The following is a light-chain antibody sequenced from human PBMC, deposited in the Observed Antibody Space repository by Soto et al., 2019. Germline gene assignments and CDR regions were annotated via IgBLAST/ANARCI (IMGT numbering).Light chain of an antibody. J-gene: IGLJ2*01. CDR3: QVWDSSTDLKVI. V-gene: IGLV3-21*02. CDR2: DDS. CDR1: NIGSRS. Sequence: SYELTQPPSVSVAPGQTARITCGGNNIGSRSVHWYQQKPGQAPVLVVYDDSDRPSGIPERFSGSNSGNTATLTISRVEAGDEDEFYCQVWDSSTDLKVIFGGGTKVTV.